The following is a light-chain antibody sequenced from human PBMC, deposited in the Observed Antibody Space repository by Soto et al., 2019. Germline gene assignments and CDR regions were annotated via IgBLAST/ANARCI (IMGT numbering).Light chain of an antibody. Sequence: DIQMTQSPSSLSASVGDRVTITCQARQDIRKYLNWYQQKAGRAPKLLIYGASNLETGVPSRFSGSGYGTDFTFTISSLQPEDIATYYCQHYDNLTPFPFGPGTQVAIK. CDR3: QHYDNLTPFP. CDR1: QDIRKY. V-gene: IGKV1-33*01. J-gene: IGKJ3*01. CDR2: GAS.